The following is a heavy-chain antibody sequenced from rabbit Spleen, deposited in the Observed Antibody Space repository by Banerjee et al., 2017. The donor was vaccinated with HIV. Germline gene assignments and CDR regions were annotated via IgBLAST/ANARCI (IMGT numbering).Heavy chain of an antibody. CDR2: INAVTGKA. Sequence: QEQLVESGGGLVRPEGSLKLSCTASGFSFSNKAVMCWVRQAPGKGLQWIACINAVTGKAVYATWAKGRFTFSKTSSTTVTLQMTSLTVADTATYFCARDLTGVIGWSFYLWGPGT. J-gene: IGHJ4*01. CDR3: ARDLTGVIGWSFYL. D-gene: IGHD1-1*01. CDR1: GFSFSNKAV. V-gene: IGHV1S45*01.